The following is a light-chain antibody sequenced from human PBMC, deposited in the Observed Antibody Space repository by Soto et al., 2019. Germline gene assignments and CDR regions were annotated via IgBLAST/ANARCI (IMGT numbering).Light chain of an antibody. Sequence: EIVLTQSPGTLSLSPGERVSLSCRASQSVSSYYLAWYQHKPGQAPRLLIYGASSRATGIPDRFSGSGSGTDFTLTISGLEPEDVAVYYCQQYGSSPATFGQGTKVDIK. CDR3: QQYGSSPAT. CDR1: QSVSSYY. CDR2: GAS. J-gene: IGKJ1*01. V-gene: IGKV3-20*01.